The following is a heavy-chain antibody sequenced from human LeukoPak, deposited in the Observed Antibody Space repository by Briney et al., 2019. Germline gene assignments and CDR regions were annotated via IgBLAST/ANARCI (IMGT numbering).Heavy chain of an antibody. D-gene: IGHD6-6*01. J-gene: IGHJ4*02. CDR2: IYHSGST. Sequence: PSQTLSLTCAVSGGSISSGGYSWSWIRQPPGKGLEWIGYIYHSGSTYYNPSLKSRVTISVDRSKNQFSLKLSSVTAADTAVYYCARDVYSSSDYFDYWGQGTLVTVSS. CDR3: ARDVYSSSDYFDY. CDR1: GGSISSGGYS. V-gene: IGHV4-30-2*01.